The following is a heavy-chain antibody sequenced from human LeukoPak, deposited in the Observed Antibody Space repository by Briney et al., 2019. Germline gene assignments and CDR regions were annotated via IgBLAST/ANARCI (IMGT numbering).Heavy chain of an antibody. CDR3: ARELSAARTIIYYYYGMDV. CDR2: FSIISSYI. Sequence: GGSLRLSCAASGFTFSSYSMNWVRQAPGKGLDWSSSFSIISSYIYYADSVKGRFTISRDNAKNSLYLQMNSLRAEDTAVYYCARELSAARTIIYYYYGMDVWGQGTTVTVSS. CDR1: GFTFSSYS. V-gene: IGHV3-21*01. J-gene: IGHJ6*02. D-gene: IGHD6-13*01.